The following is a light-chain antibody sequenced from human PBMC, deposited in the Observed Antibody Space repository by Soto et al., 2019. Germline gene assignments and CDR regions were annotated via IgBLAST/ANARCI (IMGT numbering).Light chain of an antibody. V-gene: IGLV1-47*01. CDR1: SSNIGSNY. CDR3: AAWDESLSGYV. Sequence: QSVLTQPPSASGTPGQRGTISCSGSSSNIGSNYVYWYQQLPGTAPKLLSYRNNQRPSGVPDRFSGSKSGTSGSLAISGLRSEDEADYYCAAWDESLSGYVFGTGTKLTVL. J-gene: IGLJ1*01. CDR2: RNN.